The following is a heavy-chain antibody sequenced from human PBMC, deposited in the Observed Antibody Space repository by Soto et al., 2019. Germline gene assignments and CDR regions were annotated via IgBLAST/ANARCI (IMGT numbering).Heavy chain of an antibody. D-gene: IGHD6-13*01. CDR3: ARDRGTAAARIDY. Sequence: QVQLVESGGGVVQPGRSLRLSCAASGFTFSSYGLHWVRQAPGKGLEWVAVISYDGSNKYYADSVEGRFAIHRDNSKDTLFLQRNSLRGEDTAVYSCARDRGTAAARIDYWGQGTLVTVSS. J-gene: IGHJ4*02. CDR1: GFTFSSYG. V-gene: IGHV3-30*09. CDR2: ISYDGSNK.